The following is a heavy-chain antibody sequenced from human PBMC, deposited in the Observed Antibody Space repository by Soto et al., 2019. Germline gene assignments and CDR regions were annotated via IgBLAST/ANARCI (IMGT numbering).Heavy chain of an antibody. CDR1: GGSIGRGASY. D-gene: IGHD3-22*01. CDR3: ARVPSSDYYDSVGYYFDY. CDR2: IYYSGGS. V-gene: IGHV4-31*03. Sequence: QVQLQESGPGLVKPSQTLSLTCTVSGGSIGRGASYWSWIRQHPGKGLEWIGYIYYSGGSYYNPSLKSRVTISLDTSKNQFSLKLSSVTAADTAVYYCARVPSSDYYDSVGYYFDYWGQGTLVTVSS. J-gene: IGHJ4*02.